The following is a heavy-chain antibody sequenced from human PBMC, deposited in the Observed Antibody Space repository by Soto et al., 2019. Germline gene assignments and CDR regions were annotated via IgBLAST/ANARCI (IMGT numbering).Heavy chain of an antibody. CDR2: IIPILGIA. V-gene: IGHV1-69*02. CDR3: AREDCSGGSCYPQYFDY. CDR1: GGTFSSYT. Sequence: QVQLVQSGAEVKKPGSSVKVSCKASGGTFSSYTISWVRQAPGQGLEWMGRIIPILGIANYAQKFQGRVTITADKSTSTAYMELSSLRSEDTAVYDCAREDCSGGSCYPQYFDYWGQGTLVTVSS. D-gene: IGHD2-15*01. J-gene: IGHJ4*02.